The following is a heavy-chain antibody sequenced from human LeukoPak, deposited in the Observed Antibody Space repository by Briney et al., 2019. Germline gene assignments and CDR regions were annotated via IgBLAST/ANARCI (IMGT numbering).Heavy chain of an antibody. D-gene: IGHD6-6*01. CDR3: ARLKSTISSGWFDP. J-gene: IGHJ5*02. Sequence: GASVKVSCKASGYTFTDYHMHWVRQAPGQGLEWMGWINPNSGGTSYAQKFQGRVTMTRDTSIGTVYMELSRLRSDDTAVYYCARLKSTISSGWFDPWGQGTLVTVSS. CDR2: INPNSGGT. V-gene: IGHV1-2*02. CDR1: GYTFTDYH.